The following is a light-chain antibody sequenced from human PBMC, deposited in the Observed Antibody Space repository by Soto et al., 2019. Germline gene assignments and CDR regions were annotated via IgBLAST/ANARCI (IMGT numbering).Light chain of an antibody. CDR2: DVS. Sequence: IVLTQSPATLSLSPGESVTLSCRASQNIYYLAWYQHKPGQSPRLLIDDVSYRATGTPARFSGSGSGTDFTLTISSLEPEDFAVYYCQYRRTFGQGTRLEIK. J-gene: IGKJ5*01. V-gene: IGKV3-11*01. CDR1: QNIYY. CDR3: QYRRT.